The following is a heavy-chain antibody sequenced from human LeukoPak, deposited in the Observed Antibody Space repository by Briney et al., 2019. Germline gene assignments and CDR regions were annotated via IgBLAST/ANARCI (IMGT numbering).Heavy chain of an antibody. D-gene: IGHD3-22*01. J-gene: IGHJ5*02. V-gene: IGHV4-39*01. CDR1: GGSISSGSFY. CDR2: IRYSGTY. CDR3: ARHYYDSSPEDWFDP. Sequence: WETLSLTCTASGGSISSGSFYWGWSRQPPKRGLEWVGSIRYSGTYYSNPSLKSRVTISVDTSKSQFSLKLSSVTAADTALYYCARHYYDSSPEDWFDPWGLGTLVTVSS.